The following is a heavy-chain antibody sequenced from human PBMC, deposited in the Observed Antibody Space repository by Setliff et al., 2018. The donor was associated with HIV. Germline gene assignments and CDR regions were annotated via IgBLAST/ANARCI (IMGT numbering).Heavy chain of an antibody. CDR3: ARDYAGRFDY. Sequence: SETLSLTCTVSGGSISSYYWSWLRQPPGKGLEWIGYIYYSGSTTYNPSLTSRVSISVDTSKNQFSLRLTSETAADTAVYSCARDYAGRFDYWGQGTRVTVSS. CDR2: IYYSGST. D-gene: IGHD4-17*01. V-gene: IGHV4-59*01. J-gene: IGHJ4*02. CDR1: GGSISSYY.